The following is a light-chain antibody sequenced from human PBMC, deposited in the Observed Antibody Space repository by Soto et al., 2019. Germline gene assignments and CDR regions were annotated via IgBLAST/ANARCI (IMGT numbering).Light chain of an antibody. CDR1: QSVSGNS. Sequence: EIVLTQSPGTLSLSLGERATLSCRASQSVSGNSFAWYQQKPGKAPRLLIFGASGRASGIPDRFSGSGSGTDFSLTISRLEPEDFAVYYCQHYGRSPKTFGQGTKLEI. CDR2: GAS. J-gene: IGKJ2*01. CDR3: QHYGRSPKT. V-gene: IGKV3-20*01.